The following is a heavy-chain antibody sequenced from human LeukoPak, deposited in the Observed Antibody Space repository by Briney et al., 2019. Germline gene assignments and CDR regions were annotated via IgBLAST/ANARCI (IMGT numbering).Heavy chain of an antibody. J-gene: IGHJ3*02. CDR2: ISSSGNYI. D-gene: IGHD2-15*01. CDR3: SRTGYFDI. Sequence: ETLSLTCTVSGDSVSSNNYYWAWVRQAPGKGLEWVSSISSSGNYISYADSVKGRFTISRDNAKNSLSLQMNSLRAEDTAVFYCSRTGYFDIWGQGTMVTVSS. CDR1: GDSVSSNNYY. V-gene: IGHV3-21*01.